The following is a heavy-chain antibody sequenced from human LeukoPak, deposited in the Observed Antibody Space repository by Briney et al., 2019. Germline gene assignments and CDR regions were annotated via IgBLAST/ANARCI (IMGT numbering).Heavy chain of an antibody. Sequence: PSETLSLTCTVSGGSISSYYWSWIRQPPGKGLEWIGFIYYSGTTKYNPSLESRVTISVDTSKNQFSLKLRSVTAADTAVYYCARHRGGWGSHDAFDIWGQGTMVTVSS. CDR1: GGSISSYY. J-gene: IGHJ3*02. V-gene: IGHV4-59*08. CDR2: IYYSGTT. CDR3: ARHRGGWGSHDAFDI. D-gene: IGHD3-16*01.